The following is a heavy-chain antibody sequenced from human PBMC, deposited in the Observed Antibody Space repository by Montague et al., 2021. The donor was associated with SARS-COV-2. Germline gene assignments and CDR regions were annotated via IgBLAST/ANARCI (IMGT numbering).Heavy chain of an antibody. CDR3: ARDPHDYDWFDP. CDR1: AGSISSASYY. Sequence: TLSLTCTVSAGSISSASYYWSWIRQPAGKGLEWFGHIYSTVITNYNPYLKSRVTISVDLSKNQFTLKMTSVTAADTAVYYCARDPHDYDWFDPWGQGTLVTVSS. V-gene: IGHV4-61*09. J-gene: IGHJ5*02. CDR2: IYSTVIT. D-gene: IGHD4-17*01.